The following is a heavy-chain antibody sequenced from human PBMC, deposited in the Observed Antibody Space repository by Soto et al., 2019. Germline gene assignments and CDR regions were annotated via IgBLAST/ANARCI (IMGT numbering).Heavy chain of an antibody. Sequence: GESLKISCKGSGYSFTSYWIGWVRQMPGKGLEWMGIIYPGDSDTRYSPSFQGQVTISADKSISTAYLQWSSLKASVTAMYYCATIYSGSYFYFDCWGQETLVTISS. CDR2: IYPGDSDT. CDR1: GYSFTSYW. V-gene: IGHV5-51*01. D-gene: IGHD1-26*01. CDR3: ATIYSGSYFYFDC. J-gene: IGHJ4*02.